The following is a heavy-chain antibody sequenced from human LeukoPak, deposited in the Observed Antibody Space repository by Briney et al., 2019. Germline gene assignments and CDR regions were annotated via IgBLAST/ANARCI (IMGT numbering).Heavy chain of an antibody. D-gene: IGHD6-13*01. V-gene: IGHV1-69*05. CDR2: IIPIFGTA. J-gene: IGHJ4*02. CDR1: GGTFSSYA. Sequence: SVKVSCKASGGTFSSYAISWVRQAPGQGLEWMGRIIPIFGTANYAQKFRGRVTITTDESTSTAYMELSSLRSEDTAVYYCARLNSSPGAYYFDYWGQGTLVTVSS. CDR3: ARLNSSPGAYYFDY.